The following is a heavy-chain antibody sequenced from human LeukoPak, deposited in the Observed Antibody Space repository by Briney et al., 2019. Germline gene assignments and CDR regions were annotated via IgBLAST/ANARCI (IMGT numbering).Heavy chain of an antibody. CDR1: GFTFSSYA. CDR2: ISYDGSNK. J-gene: IGHJ4*02. CDR3: ARESSVKDFDY. D-gene: IGHD2-2*01. V-gene: IGHV3-30*04. Sequence: PPGRSLRLSCAASGFTFSSYAMHWVRQAPGKGLEWVAVISYDGSNKYYADSVKGRFTISRDNSKNTLYLQMNSLRAEDTAVYYCARESSVKDFDYWGQGTLVTVSS.